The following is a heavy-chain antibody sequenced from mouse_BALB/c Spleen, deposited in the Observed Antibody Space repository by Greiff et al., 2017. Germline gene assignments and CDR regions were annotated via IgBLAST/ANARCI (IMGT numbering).Heavy chain of an antibody. V-gene: IGHV1S34*01. D-gene: IGHD1-2*01. CDR2: ISCYNGAT. Sequence: LVKTGASVKISCKASGYSFTGYYMHWVKQSHGKSLEWIGYISCYNGATSYNQKFKGKATFTVDTSSSTAYMQFNSLTSEDSAVYYCALITTATYAMDYWGQGTSVTVSS. CDR3: ALITTATYAMDY. CDR1: GYSFTGYY. J-gene: IGHJ4*01.